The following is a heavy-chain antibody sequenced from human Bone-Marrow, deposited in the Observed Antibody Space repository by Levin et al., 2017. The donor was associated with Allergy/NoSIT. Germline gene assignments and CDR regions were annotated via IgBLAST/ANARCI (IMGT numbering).Heavy chain of an antibody. CDR2: ISAYNGNT. CDR3: AREGEGYCSSTSCYDIPYYYYYMDV. CDR1: GYTFTSYG. D-gene: IGHD2-2*01. J-gene: IGHJ6*03. Sequence: GESLKISCKASGYTFTSYGISWVRQAPGQGLEWMGWISAYNGNTNYAQKLQGRVTMTTDTSTSTAYMELRSLRSDDTAVYYCAREGEGYCSSTSCYDIPYYYYYMDVWGKGTTVTVSS. V-gene: IGHV1-18*01.